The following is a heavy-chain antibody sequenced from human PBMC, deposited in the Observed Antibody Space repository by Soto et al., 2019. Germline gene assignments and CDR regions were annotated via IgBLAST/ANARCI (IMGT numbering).Heavy chain of an antibody. V-gene: IGHV3-23*01. D-gene: IGHD6-19*01. CDR2: ISGTGGNT. CDR3: AKFIAVADNYSEY. CDR1: GFTFSTYA. Sequence: EVQLLESGGGLVQPGGSLRVSCAASGFTFSTYAMSWFRQAPGKGLEWVSGISGTGGNTYYAGFVKGRFTISRDNSKNTLYLQMNSLRAEDTAVYYCAKFIAVADNYSEYWGSGTLVTVSS. J-gene: IGHJ4*02.